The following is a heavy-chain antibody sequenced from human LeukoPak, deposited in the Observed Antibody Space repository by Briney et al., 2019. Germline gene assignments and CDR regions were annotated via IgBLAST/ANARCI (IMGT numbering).Heavy chain of an antibody. D-gene: IGHD3-22*01. CDR3: ARRRYYDSTGYLD. CDR1: GGFISSSSYY. Sequence: TETLSLTCSVSGGFISSSSYYWGWIRQPPGKGLEWIGDIYYSGSSYYDPSLKSRVAISIDTSKNQFSLRLSPVTAADSATYYCARRRYYDSTGYLDWGQGTLVTVSS. V-gene: IGHV4-39*01. J-gene: IGHJ1*01. CDR2: IYYSGSS.